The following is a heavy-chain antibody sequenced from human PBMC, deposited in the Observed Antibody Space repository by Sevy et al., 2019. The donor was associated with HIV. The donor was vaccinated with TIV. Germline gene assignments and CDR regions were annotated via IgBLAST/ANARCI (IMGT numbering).Heavy chain of an antibody. CDR3: ARDMGGSYTPLDY. Sequence: GGSLRLSCAASGFTFSSYSMNWVGQAPEKGLEWISFVSGNSGAINYADSVKGRFTISRDNAKNSLYLQMNSLRVDDTAVYYCARDMGGSYTPLDYWGQGTLVTVSS. CDR1: GFTFSSYS. V-gene: IGHV3-48*01. J-gene: IGHJ4*02. CDR2: VSGNSGAI. D-gene: IGHD3-10*01.